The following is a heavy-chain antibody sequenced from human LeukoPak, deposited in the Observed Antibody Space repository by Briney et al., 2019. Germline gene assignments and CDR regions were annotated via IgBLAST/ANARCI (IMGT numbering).Heavy chain of an antibody. CDR1: GFTFSSYD. D-gene: IGHD1-26*01. CDR3: AKDGGTHFDH. CDR2: IGTAGDT. V-gene: IGHV3-13*01. Sequence: PGGSLRLSCAASGFTFSSYDMHWVRQATGKGLEWVSVIGTAGDTYYPGSVKGRFTITRDNAQNSLTLHMNTLRADDTAVYYCAKDGGTHFDHWGQGTLVIVSS. J-gene: IGHJ4*02.